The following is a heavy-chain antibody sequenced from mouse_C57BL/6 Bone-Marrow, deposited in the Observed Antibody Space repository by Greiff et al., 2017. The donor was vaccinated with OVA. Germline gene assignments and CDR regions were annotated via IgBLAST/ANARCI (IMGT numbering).Heavy chain of an antibody. CDR1: GFTFSSYA. D-gene: IGHD1-1*02. CDR2: ISDGGSYT. J-gene: IGHJ4*01. CDR3: ARASGGYLYAMDY. Sequence: EVHLVESGGGLVKPGGSLKLSCAASGFTFSSYAMSWVRQTPEKRLEWVATISDGGSYTYYPDNVKGRFTISRDNAKNNLYLQMSHLKSEDTAMYYCARASGGYLYAMDYWGQGTSVTGSS. V-gene: IGHV5-4*01.